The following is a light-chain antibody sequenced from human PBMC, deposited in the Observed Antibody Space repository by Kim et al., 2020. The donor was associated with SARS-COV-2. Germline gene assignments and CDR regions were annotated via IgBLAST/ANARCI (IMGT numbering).Light chain of an antibody. CDR2: GAS. J-gene: IGKJ2*01. CDR3: QQHKSSPYT. CDR1: QDFSTK. Sequence: TQSPATLSVSPGERVTLSCRASQDFSTKLIWYQQKRGKAPRLLICGASTRATGIPSSFSGSGSGTEFTLTINSLQSEDFAVYYCQQHKSSPYTFGQGTKLEI. V-gene: IGKV3-15*01.